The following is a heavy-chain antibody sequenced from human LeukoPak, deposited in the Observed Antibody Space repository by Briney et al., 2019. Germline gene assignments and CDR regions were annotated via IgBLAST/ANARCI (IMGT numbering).Heavy chain of an antibody. Sequence: PSETLPLTCTVSGGSISSDHWNWIRQPPGKGLEWIGCIYYSGSTYYNPSLKSRVTISVDMSKSQFSLRLTSLTAADTAVYYCARKNDFDIWGQGTLVTVSS. CDR2: IYYSGST. J-gene: IGHJ3*02. V-gene: IGHV4-59*01. D-gene: IGHD2/OR15-2a*01. CDR1: GGSISSDH. CDR3: ARKNDFDI.